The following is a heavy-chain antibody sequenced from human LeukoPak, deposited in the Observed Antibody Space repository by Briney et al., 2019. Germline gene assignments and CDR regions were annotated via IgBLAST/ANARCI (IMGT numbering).Heavy chain of an antibody. CDR1: GYSISSGYY. J-gene: IGHJ4*02. CDR3: ARISGPIVVAPDY. CDR2: IYHSGSP. D-gene: IGHD3-22*01. V-gene: IGHV4-38-2*02. Sequence: KPSETLSLTCTVSGYSISSGYYWGWIRQPPGKGLEGMGGIYHSGSPYYHPSLQSRVTIPVDTSKNQFSLKLSSVPAADTAVYYCARISGPIVVAPDYWGQGTLVTVSS.